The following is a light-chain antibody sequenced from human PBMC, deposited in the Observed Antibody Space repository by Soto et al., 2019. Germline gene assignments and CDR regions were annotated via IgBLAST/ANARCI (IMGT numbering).Light chain of an antibody. CDR2: EVT. CDR1: SSDVGAYNF. Sequence: QSVLTQPPSASGSPGQSVTISCTGTSSDVGAYNFVSWYQQPAGKAPKLVIYEVTKRPSGPPDRFSGSKSANTASPTVSGLQAGDEADYYCSSFESSNNWVFGGGTKLTVL. CDR3: SSFESSNNWV. J-gene: IGLJ3*02. V-gene: IGLV2-8*01.